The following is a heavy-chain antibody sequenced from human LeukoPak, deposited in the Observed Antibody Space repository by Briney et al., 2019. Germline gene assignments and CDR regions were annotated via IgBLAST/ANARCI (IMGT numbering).Heavy chain of an antibody. D-gene: IGHD3-10*01. J-gene: IGHJ4*02. CDR1: GGSVSSSTYY. Sequence: PSETLSLTCTVSGGSVSSSTYYWSWIRQPPGKGLEWIGYIYYSGSTKYNPSLKSRVTISVDTSKSQFSLNLSSVTAADTAVYYCARVDYGSGSPLFDYWGQGILVTVSS. CDR2: IYYSGST. V-gene: IGHV4-61*01. CDR3: ARVDYGSGSPLFDY.